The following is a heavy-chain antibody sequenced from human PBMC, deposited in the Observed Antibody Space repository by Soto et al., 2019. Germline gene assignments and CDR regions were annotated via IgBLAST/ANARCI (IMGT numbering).Heavy chain of an antibody. CDR2: LSGSGVST. V-gene: IGHV3-23*01. CDR3: AKGGGSKDYYDTSGYYLYYYYAMDV. Sequence: EVQLLESGGGLVQPGGSLRLSCAASGFTFSSYAMTWVRQAPGKGLEWVSALSGSGVSTYYADSVKGRFTISRDNSKKPLYLQMNGLRAEDTAVYYCAKGGGSKDYYDTSGYYLYYYYAMDVWGQGTTVTVSS. J-gene: IGHJ6*02. D-gene: IGHD3-22*01. CDR1: GFTFSSYA.